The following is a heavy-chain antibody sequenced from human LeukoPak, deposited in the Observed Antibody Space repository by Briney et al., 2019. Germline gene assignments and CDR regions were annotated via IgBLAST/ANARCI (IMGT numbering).Heavy chain of an antibody. CDR2: ISGSGGSK. Sequence: GGSLRLSCAASGFTFSSYAMSWVRQAPAKGLEWVSAISGSGGSKYYADSVKGRFTLSRDNSKNTLYLQMNSLRAEDTAVYYCARVFSYGYSFFDYWGQGTLVTVSS. V-gene: IGHV3-23*01. D-gene: IGHD5-18*01. CDR3: ARVFSYGYSFFDY. CDR1: GFTFSSYA. J-gene: IGHJ4*02.